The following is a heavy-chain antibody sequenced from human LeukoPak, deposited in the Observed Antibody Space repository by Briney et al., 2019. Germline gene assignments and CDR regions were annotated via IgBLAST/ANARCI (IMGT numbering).Heavy chain of an antibody. CDR1: GGSISSYY. D-gene: IGHD5-24*01. J-gene: IGHJ4*02. CDR2: IYYSGST. Sequence: NSSETLSLTCTVSGGSISSYYRSWIRQPPGKGLEWIGYIYYSGSTNYNPSLKSRVTISVDTSKNQFSLKLSSVTAADTAVYYCASRDGYNYREEYFDYWGQGTLVTVSS. V-gene: IGHV4-59*01. CDR3: ASRDGYNYREEYFDY.